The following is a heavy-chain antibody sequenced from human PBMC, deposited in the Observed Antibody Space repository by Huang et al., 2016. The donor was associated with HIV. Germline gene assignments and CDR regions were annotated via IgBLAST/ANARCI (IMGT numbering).Heavy chain of an antibody. D-gene: IGHD2-2*01. V-gene: IGHV5-51*01. J-gene: IGHJ3*02. CDR2: IYPGDADH. CDR3: ARQGVGDFVVEPTGLGAFDI. CDR1: GYTFNGYW. Sequence: EVQLVQSGAVVKKPGESLKISCKGSGYTFNGYWIGWVRQMPGKGLEWMGLIYPGDADHTYSPSFQGQVTISAEKSISTAYLQWSGLKASDTAMYYCARQGVGDFVVEPTGLGAFDIWGQGTMVTVSS.